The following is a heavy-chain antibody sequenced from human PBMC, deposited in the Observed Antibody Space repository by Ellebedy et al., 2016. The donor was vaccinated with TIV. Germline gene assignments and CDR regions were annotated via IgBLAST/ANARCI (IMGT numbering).Heavy chain of an antibody. D-gene: IGHD1-26*01. V-gene: IGHV4-61*02. CDR2: IYTSGGT. CDR1: GGSISNGSYF. Sequence: SETLSLXXSVSGGSISNGSYFWSWIRQPAGKGLEWIGRIYTSGGTNYNPSLKSRVTMSLDTSKNQFSLKLSSVTAADTAIYYCARDVFWNIVGNYYYYMDVWGTGTTVTVSS. CDR3: ARDVFWNIVGNYYYYMDV. J-gene: IGHJ6*03.